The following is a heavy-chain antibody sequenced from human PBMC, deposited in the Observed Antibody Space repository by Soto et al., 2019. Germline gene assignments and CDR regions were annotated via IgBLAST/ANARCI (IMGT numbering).Heavy chain of an antibody. Sequence: GASVKVSCKASGYTFTSYAMHWVRQAPGQRLEWMGWINAGNGNTKYSQKFQGRVTITRDTSASTAYMELSSLRSEDTAVYYCARGGAYCGGDCYWDAFDIWGQGTMVTVSS. CDR1: GYTFTSYA. CDR2: INAGNGNT. J-gene: IGHJ3*02. V-gene: IGHV1-3*01. CDR3: ARGGAYCGGDCYWDAFDI. D-gene: IGHD2-21*01.